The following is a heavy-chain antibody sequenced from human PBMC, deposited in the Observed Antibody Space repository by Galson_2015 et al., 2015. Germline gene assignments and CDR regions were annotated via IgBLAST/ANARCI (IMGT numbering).Heavy chain of an antibody. D-gene: IGHD1-14*01. J-gene: IGHJ4*02. CDR2: IYSSGST. CDR1: GFTVSSNY. Sequence: SLRLSCAASGFTVSSNYMSWVRQAPGKGLEWVSVIYSSGSTYYADSVKGRFTISRDNSKNTLYLQMNSQRAEDTAVDYCAKGCVATGKAYWSQASVVTVSS. CDR3: AKGCVATGKAY. V-gene: IGHV3-66*02.